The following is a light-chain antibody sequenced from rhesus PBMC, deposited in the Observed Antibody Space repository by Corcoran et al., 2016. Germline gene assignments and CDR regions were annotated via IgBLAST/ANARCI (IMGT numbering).Light chain of an antibody. CDR1: SSDIGANNR. CDR3: SSDGSGSNYI. Sequence: QAAPTQSPSVYGSPGQSVTISCTGTSSDIGANNRVSWYQQSPGKAPKLMIYDVNKRPSGVSDRFSGSKSGSPASLTISGLQAEDAADYYCSSDGSGSNYIFGDGTRLTVL. V-gene: IGLV2-13*03. J-gene: IGLJ1*01. CDR2: DVN.